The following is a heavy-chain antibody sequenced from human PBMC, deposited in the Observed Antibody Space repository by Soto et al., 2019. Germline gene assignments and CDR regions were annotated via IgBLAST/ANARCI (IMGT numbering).Heavy chain of an antibody. V-gene: IGHV3-23*01. J-gene: IGHJ3*02. Sequence: GGSLRLSCKASGLMFNNSAMTWVRQAPGQGLQGVASVSDNGGSRGGTYYADSVKGRFTISRDNSKNTLYLQLDSLTGADTAVYYCARAKAVVIAALDIWGQGTMVTVSS. D-gene: IGHD2-21*01. CDR1: GLMFNNSA. CDR2: VSDNGGSRGGT. CDR3: ARAKAVVIAALDI.